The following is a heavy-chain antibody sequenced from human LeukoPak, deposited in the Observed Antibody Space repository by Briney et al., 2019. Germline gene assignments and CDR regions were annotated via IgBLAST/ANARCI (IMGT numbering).Heavy chain of an antibody. J-gene: IGHJ3*02. CDR3: ARALYGDYADGAFDI. V-gene: IGHV1-69*13. CDR1: GGTFSSYA. D-gene: IGHD4-17*01. Sequence: SVKVSCKASGGTFSSYAIRWVRQAPGQGLEWMGGIIPIFGTANYAQKFQGRVTITADESTSTAYMELSSLRSEDTALYYCARALYGDYADGAFDIWGQGTMVTVSS. CDR2: IIPIFGTA.